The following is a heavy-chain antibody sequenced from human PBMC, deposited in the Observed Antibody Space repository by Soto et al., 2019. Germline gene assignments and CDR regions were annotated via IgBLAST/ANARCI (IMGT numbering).Heavy chain of an antibody. CDR1: GYIFTGYY. J-gene: IGHJ5*02. CDR3: ARIIRYSSPLGLWLDP. V-gene: IGHV1-2*02. Sequence: GASVKVSCKASGYIFTGYYIHWVRQAPGQGLEWMGWINPNSGGTNYAQKFQGRVTMTRDTSISTAYMELNRLTSDDTAVFYCARIIRYSSPLGLWLDPWGQGTLVTVYS. CDR2: INPNSGGT. D-gene: IGHD6-19*01.